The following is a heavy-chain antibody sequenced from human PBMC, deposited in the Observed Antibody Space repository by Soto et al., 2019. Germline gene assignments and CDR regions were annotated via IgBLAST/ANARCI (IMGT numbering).Heavy chain of an antibody. CDR1: EFTFNNYW. Sequence: EVQLVESGGGLVQPGGSLSLSCLASEFTFNNYWMNWVRQPRGRGLEWVANIKDDGSEKTYVDSVKGRFTISRDNAKKLLYLQINRLIGEDTAVYFCARDWGTPGRGSAVGNYYLYGMDVWAQGTTVTVSS. CDR3: ARDWGTPGRGSAVGNYYLYGMDV. J-gene: IGHJ6*02. V-gene: IGHV3-7*05. D-gene: IGHD3-22*01. CDR2: IKDDGSEK.